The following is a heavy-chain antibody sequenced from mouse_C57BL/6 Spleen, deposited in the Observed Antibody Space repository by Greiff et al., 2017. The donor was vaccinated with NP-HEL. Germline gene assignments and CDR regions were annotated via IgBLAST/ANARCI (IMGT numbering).Heavy chain of an antibody. CDR3: ARDSPDYYGSSLDY. D-gene: IGHD1-1*01. CDR2: ISYDGSN. Sequence: EVQLQESGPGLVKPSQSLSLTCSVTGYSITSGYYWNWIRQFPGNKLEWMGYISYDGSNNYNPSLKNRISITRDTSKNQFFLKLNSVTTEDTATYYCARDSPDYYGSSLDYWGQGTSVTVSS. CDR1: GYSITSGYY. V-gene: IGHV3-6*01. J-gene: IGHJ4*01.